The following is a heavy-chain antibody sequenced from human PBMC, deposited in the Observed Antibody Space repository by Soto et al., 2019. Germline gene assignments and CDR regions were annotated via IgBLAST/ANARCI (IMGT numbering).Heavy chain of an antibody. V-gene: IGHV3-15*01. CDR2: IKSKTDGGTT. Sequence: GGSLRLSCAASGFTFSNAWMSWVRQAPGKGLEWVGRIKSKTDGGTTDYAAPVKGRFTISRDDSKNTLYLQMNSLKTEDTAVYYCTTDKPSTYCTNGVCYKVAAIHYFDYWGQGTLVTVSS. CDR3: TTDKPSTYCTNGVCYKVAAIHYFDY. CDR1: GFTFSNAW. J-gene: IGHJ4*02. D-gene: IGHD2-8*01.